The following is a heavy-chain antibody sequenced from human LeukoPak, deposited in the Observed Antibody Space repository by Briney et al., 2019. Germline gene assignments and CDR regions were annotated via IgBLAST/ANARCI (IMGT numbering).Heavy chain of an antibody. D-gene: IGHD2-15*01. J-gene: IGHJ3*02. V-gene: IGHV4-34*01. CDR3: ASTPLGYCSGGSCYSVPFDI. CDR2: INHSGST. Sequence: SETLSLTCAVYGGSFSGYYWSWIRQPPGKGLEWIGEINHSGSTNYNPSLKSRVTISVDTSKNQFSLKLSSVTAADTAVYYCASTPLGYCSGGSCYSVPFDIWGQGTMVTVSS. CDR1: GGSFSGYY.